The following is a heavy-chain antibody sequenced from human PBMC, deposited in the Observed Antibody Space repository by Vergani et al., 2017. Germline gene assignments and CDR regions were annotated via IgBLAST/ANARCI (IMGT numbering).Heavy chain of an antibody. Sequence: QVQLVQSGAEVKKPGASVKVSCKASGYTFTSYYMHWVRQAPGQGLEWMGIINPSGGSTSYAQKFQGRVTMTRDTSTSTVYMGLSSLRSEDTAVYYCATRGAGCSSTSCYTFFDYWGQGTLVTVSS. CDR1: GYTFTSYY. CDR2: INPSGGST. CDR3: ATRGAGCSSTSCYTFFDY. J-gene: IGHJ4*02. V-gene: IGHV1-46*01. D-gene: IGHD2-2*02.